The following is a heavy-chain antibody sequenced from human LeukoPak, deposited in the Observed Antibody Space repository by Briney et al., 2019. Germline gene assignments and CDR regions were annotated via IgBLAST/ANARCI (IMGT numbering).Heavy chain of an antibody. D-gene: IGHD6-13*01. J-gene: IGHJ3*02. CDR3: ARDGRGIADAFDI. CDR2: IYTSGST. Sequence: SETLSLTCTVSGGSISNYYWSWIRQPAGKGLEWIGRIYTSGSTNYNPSLKSRVTISVDKSKNQFSLKLSSVTAADTAVYYCARDGRGIADAFDIWGQGTMVTVSS. V-gene: IGHV4-4*07. CDR1: GGSISNYY.